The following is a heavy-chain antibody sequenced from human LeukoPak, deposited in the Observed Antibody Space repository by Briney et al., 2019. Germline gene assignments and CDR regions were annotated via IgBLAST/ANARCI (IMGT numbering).Heavy chain of an antibody. CDR3: ARDSIAGYSLSW. D-gene: IGHD3-9*01. CDR1: GGSISSYY. V-gene: IGHV4-59*01. J-gene: IGHJ4*02. Sequence: PSETLSLTCTVSGGSISSYYWSWIRRPPGKGLEWIGYIYYSGSTNYNPSLKSRVTISVDTSKNQFSLKLSSVTAADTAVYYCARDSIAGYSLSWWGQGTLVTVSS. CDR2: IYYSGST.